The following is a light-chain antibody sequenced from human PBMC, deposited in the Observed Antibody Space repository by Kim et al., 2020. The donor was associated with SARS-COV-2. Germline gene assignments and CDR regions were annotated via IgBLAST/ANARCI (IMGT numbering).Light chain of an antibody. CDR3: QQYRLYQWT. CDR1: QDFSDY. CDR2: AAS. J-gene: IGKJ2*02. Sequence: SASVGDIVTITCRASQDFSDYLACFQNKPGKAPKSLIYAASRLQSGVPSRFSGSGSGTEFTLTISNLQPEDFATYYCQQYRLYQWTFGQGTKLEI. V-gene: IGKV1-16*01.